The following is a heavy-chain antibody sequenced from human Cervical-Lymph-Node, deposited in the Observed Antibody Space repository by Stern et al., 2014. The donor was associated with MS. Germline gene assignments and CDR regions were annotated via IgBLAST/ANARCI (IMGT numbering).Heavy chain of an antibody. CDR1: GFTFNTYN. CDR2: ISSSSSPI. D-gene: IGHD6-19*01. CDR3: ARVGSVAGTWPDY. J-gene: IGHJ4*02. Sequence: EVQLVESGGGLVQPGGSLRLSCAASGFTFNTYNMNWVRQAPGKGLEWVSYISSSSSPIYYADSVKGRFTISRDNARNSLYLEMNSLRAEDTAVYYCARVGSVAGTWPDYWGQGTLVTVSS. V-gene: IGHV3-48*01.